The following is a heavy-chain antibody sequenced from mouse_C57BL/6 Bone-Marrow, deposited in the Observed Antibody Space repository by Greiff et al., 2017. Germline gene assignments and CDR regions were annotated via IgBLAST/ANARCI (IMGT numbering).Heavy chain of an antibody. V-gene: IGHV1-72*01. CDR2: IDPNSGGT. CDR3: ARGRDYYGSSYDY. Sequence: QVQLQQPGAELVKPGASVKLSCKASGYTFTSDWMHWVKQRPGRGLAWIGRIDPNSGGTKYNEKFKSKATLTVDKPSSTSYLRLSSLTSEDSAVYYWARGRDYYGSSYDYWGQGTTLTVSS. J-gene: IGHJ2*01. D-gene: IGHD1-1*01. CDR1: GYTFTSDW.